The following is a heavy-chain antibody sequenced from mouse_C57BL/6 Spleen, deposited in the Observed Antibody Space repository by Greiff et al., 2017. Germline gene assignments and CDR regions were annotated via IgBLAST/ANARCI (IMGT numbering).Heavy chain of an antibody. CDR1: GYAFTNYL. D-gene: IGHD2-3*01. J-gene: IGHJ4*01. CDR2: INPGSGGT. CDR3: ARRGSDGYYFYAMDY. Sequence: QVQLKQSGAELVRPGTSVKVSCKASGYAFTNYLIEWVKQRPGQGLEWIGVINPGSGGTNYNEKFKGKATLTADKSSRTAYMQLSSLTSEDSAVYFCARRGSDGYYFYAMDYGGQGTSVTVSS. V-gene: IGHV1-54*01.